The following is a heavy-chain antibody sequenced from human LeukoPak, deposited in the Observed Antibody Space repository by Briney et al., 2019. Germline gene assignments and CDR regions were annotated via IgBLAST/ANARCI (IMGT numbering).Heavy chain of an antibody. CDR1: GYSISSGYY. CDR2: IYHSGST. CDR3: ARAGPPKDAFDI. V-gene: IGHV4-38-2*02. D-gene: IGHD3-10*01. J-gene: IGHJ3*02. Sequence: KPSETLSLTCTVSGYSISSGYYWGWIRQPPGKGLEWIGSIYHSGSTNYNPSLKSRVTISVDKSKNQFSLKLSSVTAADTAVYYCARAGPPKDAFDIWGQGTMVTVSS.